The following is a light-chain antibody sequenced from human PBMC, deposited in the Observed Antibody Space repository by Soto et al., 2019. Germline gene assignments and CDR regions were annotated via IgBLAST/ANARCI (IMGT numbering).Light chain of an antibody. Sequence: EIVLTQSPGTLSLSPGETATLSCRASHSVASNYFSWYQQKPGQAPRLLVYGASTRATGIPDRFSGSGSGTDFTLTISRLEPEDSALYFCQQYGSSPLTWTFGQGTKVDSK. V-gene: IGKV3-20*01. CDR3: QQYGSSPLTWT. CDR1: HSVASNY. CDR2: GAS. J-gene: IGKJ1*01.